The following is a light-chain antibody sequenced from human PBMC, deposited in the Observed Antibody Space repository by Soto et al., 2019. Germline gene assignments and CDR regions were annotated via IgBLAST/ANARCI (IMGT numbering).Light chain of an antibody. Sequence: IELTPSPASLSASVGDRITITCRASQSISTYLNWYQQKPGKAPKLLIYAASSLQSGVPSRFSGSGSGTDFTLTISSLQPEDFEPYYCQQSYSNPRTFGQGTKVDIK. CDR2: AAS. CDR1: QSISTY. J-gene: IGKJ1*01. V-gene: IGKV1-39*01. CDR3: QQSYSNPRT.